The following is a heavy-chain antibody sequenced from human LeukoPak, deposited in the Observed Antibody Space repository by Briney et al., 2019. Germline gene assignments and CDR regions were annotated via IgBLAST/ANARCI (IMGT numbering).Heavy chain of an antibody. CDR2: IYYSGST. J-gene: IGHJ5*02. Sequence: SETLSLTCTVSGGSISSYYWSWIRQPPGKGLEWIGYIYYSGSTNYNPSLKSRVTISVDTSKNQFSLKLSSVTPADTAVYYCARDLCSGGSCYPGWLDPWGQGTLVTVSS. CDR3: ARDLCSGGSCYPGWLDP. CDR1: GGSISSYY. D-gene: IGHD2-15*01. V-gene: IGHV4-59*01.